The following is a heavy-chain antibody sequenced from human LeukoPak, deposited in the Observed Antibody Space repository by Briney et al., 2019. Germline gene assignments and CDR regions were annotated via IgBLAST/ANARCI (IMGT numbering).Heavy chain of an antibody. V-gene: IGHV4-39*01. CDR1: GGSTKIENYY. J-gene: IGHJ4*02. Sequence: SETPSLTCSVSGGSTKIENYYWAWIRQSPGKGLEWFGGMHYTGNSKYSPSLKGRVTLSIDTSKSEISLKLRSVTAADTAVYYCARGLYCVGDSCYLGNYFDNWGPGTLVTVSS. D-gene: IGHD2-15*01. CDR2: MHYTGNS. CDR3: ARGLYCVGDSCYLGNYFDN.